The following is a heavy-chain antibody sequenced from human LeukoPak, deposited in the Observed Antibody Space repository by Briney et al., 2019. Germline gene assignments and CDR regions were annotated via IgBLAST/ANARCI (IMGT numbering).Heavy chain of an antibody. J-gene: IGHJ4*02. V-gene: IGHV4-59*01. CDR3: ARDSAGSLDY. CDR1: GGSISSYY. Sequence: PSETLSLTCTVSGGSISSYYWSWIRPPPGKGLGWVGYIYYSGSTNYNPSLKRRVNISVDTSKNQFLLKLSSVTAADTAVYYCARDSAGSLDYWGQGTLVTVSS. D-gene: IGHD2-15*01. CDR2: IYYSGST.